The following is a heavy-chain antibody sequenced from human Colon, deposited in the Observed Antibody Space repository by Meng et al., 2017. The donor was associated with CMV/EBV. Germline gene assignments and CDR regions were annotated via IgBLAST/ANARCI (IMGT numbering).Heavy chain of an antibody. Sequence: GESLKISCTASGMTFSDAWMSWVRQAPGKGLEWVSVIYSGGSTYYADSVKGRFTISRDNSKNTLYLQMNSLRAEDTAVYYCAREREGYCSSTSCYNNWFDPWGQGTLVTVSS. V-gene: IGHV3-66*02. CDR1: GMTFSDAW. CDR3: AREREGYCSSTSCYNNWFDP. J-gene: IGHJ5*02. CDR2: IYSGGST. D-gene: IGHD2-2*02.